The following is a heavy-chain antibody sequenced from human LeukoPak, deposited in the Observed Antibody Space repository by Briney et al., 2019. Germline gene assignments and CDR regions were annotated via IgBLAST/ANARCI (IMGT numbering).Heavy chain of an antibody. CDR2: IIPIFGTG. CDR1: GGTFSSYA. CDR3: ARDLYYDFWSGYYLPDY. Sequence: SVKVSCKASGGTFSSYAISWVRQAPGQGLEWMGGIIPIFGTGNYAQKFQGRVTMTRDTSTSTVYMELSSLRSEDTAVYYCARDLYYDFWSGYYLPDYWGQGTLVTVSS. D-gene: IGHD3-3*01. J-gene: IGHJ4*02. V-gene: IGHV1-69*05.